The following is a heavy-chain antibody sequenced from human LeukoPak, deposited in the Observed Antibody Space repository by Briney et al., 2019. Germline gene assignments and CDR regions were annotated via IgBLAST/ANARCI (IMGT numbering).Heavy chain of an antibody. J-gene: IGHJ4*02. D-gene: IGHD3-22*01. CDR3: AKDLRYYYDSSGYYYGRPLDY. CDR1: GFTFSSYG. V-gene: IGHV3-30*02. Sequence: GGSLTLSCAASGFTFSSYGMHWVRQAPGKGLGWVAFIRYDGSNKYYADSVKGRFTISRDNSNNTLYLQMNSLRAEDTAVYYCAKDLRYYYDSSGYYYGRPLDYWGQGTLVTVSS. CDR2: IRYDGSNK.